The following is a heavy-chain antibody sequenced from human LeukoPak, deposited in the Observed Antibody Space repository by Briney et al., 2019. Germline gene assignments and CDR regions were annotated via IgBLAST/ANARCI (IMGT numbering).Heavy chain of an antibody. Sequence: PGGSLRLSCAASGFTFSSYWMSWVRQAPGKGLEWVANIKQDGSVKYYVDSVKGRFTISRDNAKNSLYLQMNSLRAEDTAVYYCARDTGIWFGESYFDYWCQGTLVTVSS. CDR2: IKQDGSVK. V-gene: IGHV3-7*01. CDR3: ARDTGIWFGESYFDY. D-gene: IGHD3-10*01. CDR1: GFTFSSYW. J-gene: IGHJ4*02.